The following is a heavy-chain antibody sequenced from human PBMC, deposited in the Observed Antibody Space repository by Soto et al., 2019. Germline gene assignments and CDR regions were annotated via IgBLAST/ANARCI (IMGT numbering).Heavy chain of an antibody. J-gene: IGHJ4*02. CDR1: GFTFSSYS. CDR3: ARDRGDTWDYYDSSGYYLGAWVLDY. CDR2: ISSSSSYI. V-gene: IGHV3-21*01. Sequence: EVQLVESGGGLVKPGGSLRLSCAASGFTFSSYSMNWVRQAPGKGLEWVSSISSSSSYIYYADSVKGRFTISRDNAKNSLYLQMNSLRAEDTAVYYCARDRGDTWDYYDSSGYYLGAWVLDYWGQGTLVTVSS. D-gene: IGHD3-22*01.